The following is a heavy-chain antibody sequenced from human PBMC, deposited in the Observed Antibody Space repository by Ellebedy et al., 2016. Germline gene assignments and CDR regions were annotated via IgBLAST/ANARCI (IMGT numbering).Heavy chain of an antibody. D-gene: IGHD6-13*01. CDR3: ASKYSRSETRLYYYYYMDV. CDR1: GGTFSSYA. V-gene: IGHV1-69*13. Sequence: SVKVSXKASGGTFSSYAISWVRQAPGQGLEWMGGIIPIFGTANYAQKFQGRVTITADESTSTAYMELSSLRSEDTAVYYCASKYSRSETRLYYYYYMDVWGKGTTVTVSS. J-gene: IGHJ6*03. CDR2: IIPIFGTA.